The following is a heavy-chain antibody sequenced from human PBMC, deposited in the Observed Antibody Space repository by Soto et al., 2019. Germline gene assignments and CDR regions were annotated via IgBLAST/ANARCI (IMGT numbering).Heavy chain of an antibody. CDR2: ITVGGAQK. D-gene: IGHD5-12*01. J-gene: IGHJ4*02. CDR1: GFNFFDHD. CDR3: ARMPGGGWQRFFDY. V-gene: IGHV3-23*01. Sequence: EVKLLESGGALVQPGGSLRLSCAASGFNFFDHDMRWVRQAPGKGLEWVSSITVGGAQKDYGKSVKGRFTISRDNSNDTLFLQMGSLQVEDTAIYYCARMPGGGWQRFFDYWGQGTAGTVSS.